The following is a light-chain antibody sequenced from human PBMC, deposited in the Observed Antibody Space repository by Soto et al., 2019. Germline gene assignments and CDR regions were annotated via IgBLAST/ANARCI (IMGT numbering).Light chain of an antibody. J-gene: IGKJ5*01. CDR2: DAS. V-gene: IGKV3-11*01. CDR1: QSVSTY. Sequence: EVVLTQSPATLSLSPGERATLSCRASQSVSTYLAWYQQKPGQAPRLLIYDASNRATGIPARFSGSGSATDFTLTISSLEPEDFAVCYCQQRSSWITFGQGTRLEIK. CDR3: QQRSSWIT.